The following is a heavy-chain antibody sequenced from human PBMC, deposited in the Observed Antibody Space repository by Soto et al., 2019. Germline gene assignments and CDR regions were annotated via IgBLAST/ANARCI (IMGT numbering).Heavy chain of an antibody. CDR2: ISGSGGST. J-gene: IGHJ4*02. D-gene: IGHD3-3*01. CDR1: GFTFSSYD. V-gene: IGHV3-23*01. Sequence: EVQLLESGGGLVQPGGSLRLSCAASGFTFSSYDMIWVRQAPGKGLEWVSAISGSGGSTYYADSVKGRFTISRDNSKNTLYLQMNSLRAEDTDVYYCAKLAPYYDFWSGYYPFDYWGQGTLVTVSS. CDR3: AKLAPYYDFWSGYYPFDY.